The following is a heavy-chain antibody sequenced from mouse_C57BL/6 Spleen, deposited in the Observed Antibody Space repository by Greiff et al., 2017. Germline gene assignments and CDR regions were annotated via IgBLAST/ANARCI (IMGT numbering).Heavy chain of an antibody. CDR1: GFTFSDYY. Sequence: EVKLVESEGGLVQPGSSMKLSCTASGFTFSDYYMAWVRQVPEKGLEWVANINYDGSSTYYLDSLKSRFIFSIDNAKNILYLQMSSLKSEDTATYYCARAFPDWYFDVWGTGTTVTVSS. CDR2: INYDGSST. J-gene: IGHJ1*03. V-gene: IGHV5-16*01. CDR3: ARAFPDWYFDV.